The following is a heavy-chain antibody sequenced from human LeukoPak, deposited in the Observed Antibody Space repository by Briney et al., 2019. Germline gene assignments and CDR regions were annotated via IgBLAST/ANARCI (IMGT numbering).Heavy chain of an antibody. V-gene: IGHV1-8*01. Sequence: GASVKVSCKASGYTFTSFDINWVRQATGQGLEWMGWMNPNSDHTGYAQKFQGRVTMTRNTSISTAYMELSSLRSEDTAVYYCARATVTTKNWYFDLWGRGTLVTVSS. CDR3: ARATVTTKNWYFDL. CDR1: GYTFTSFD. J-gene: IGHJ2*01. D-gene: IGHD4-17*01. CDR2: MNPNSDHT.